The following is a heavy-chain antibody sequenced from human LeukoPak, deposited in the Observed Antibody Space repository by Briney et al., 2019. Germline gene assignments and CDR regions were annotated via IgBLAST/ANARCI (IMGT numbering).Heavy chain of an antibody. CDR1: GFTFSTYA. J-gene: IGHJ5*02. CDR3: AGGTESYDLWSGFPSRWFGP. D-gene: IGHD3-3*01. V-gene: IGHV3-30*03. Sequence: GGSLRLSCAASGFTFSTYAMHWVRQSPGKGLEWVAVISYDGRDKHHADSVKGRFTISRDDAKNSLYLQVKSLRAEDTALYFCAGGTESYDLWSGFPSRWFGPWGQGTLVTVSS. CDR2: ISYDGRDK.